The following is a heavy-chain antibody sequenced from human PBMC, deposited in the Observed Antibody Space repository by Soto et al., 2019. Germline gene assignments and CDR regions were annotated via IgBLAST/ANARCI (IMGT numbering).Heavy chain of an antibody. Sequence: GGSLRLSCAASGFTFSSYAMGWVRQGPGKGLEWVAVVSIGGSTHYADSVRGRFTITRDNSKNTLSLQMNSLTAEDTAVYFCAKRRGAGGHFDYWGQGALVTVSS. CDR2: VSIGGST. V-gene: IGHV3-23*01. D-gene: IGHD2-15*01. J-gene: IGHJ4*02. CDR3: AKRRGAGGHFDY. CDR1: GFTFSSYA.